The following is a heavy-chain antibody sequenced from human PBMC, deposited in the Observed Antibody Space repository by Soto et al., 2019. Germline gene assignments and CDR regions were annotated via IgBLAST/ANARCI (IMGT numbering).Heavy chain of an antibody. CDR1: GFTFYNYA. Sequence: LRLSCAASGFTFYNYAMHWVRQAPGKGLEWVAIIWYDGSNKYYVDSVKGRFTISRDNSKNTLYLQMNSLRAEDTAVYYCARVSTDMITQDAFDIWGQGTMVTVSS. CDR2: IWYDGSNK. CDR3: ARVSTDMITQDAFDI. V-gene: IGHV3-33*01. J-gene: IGHJ3*02. D-gene: IGHD3-16*01.